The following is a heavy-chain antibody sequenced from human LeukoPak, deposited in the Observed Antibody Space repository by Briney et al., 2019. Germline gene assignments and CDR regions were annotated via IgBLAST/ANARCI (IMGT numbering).Heavy chain of an antibody. D-gene: IGHD2-2*01. V-gene: IGHV1-8*01. J-gene: IGHJ4*02. Sequence: GASVTVSCKASGYIFTSYDISWVRQAAGQGLEWIGWLRPGSGSSGYAQKFQGRVTLTSSTSTRTAYMELRSLTSEDTAVYYCARGPPESTTSDYWGQGTLVTVSS. CDR1: GYIFTSYD. CDR2: LRPGSGSS. CDR3: ARGPPESTTSDY.